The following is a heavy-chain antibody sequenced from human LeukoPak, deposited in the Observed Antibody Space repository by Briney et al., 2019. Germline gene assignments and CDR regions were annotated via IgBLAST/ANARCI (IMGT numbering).Heavy chain of an antibody. V-gene: IGHV3-23*01. D-gene: IGHD4-17*01. CDR1: GFTFDDYG. CDR3: AKDLGDYGDLSYYFDY. CDR2: ISGSGRGT. J-gene: IGHJ4*02. Sequence: GGSLRLSCAASGFTFDDYGMSWVRQAPGKGLEWVSAISGSGRGTYYADSVKGRFTISRDNSKNTLYLQMNSLRAEDTAVYYCAKDLGDYGDLSYYFDYWGQGTLVTVSS.